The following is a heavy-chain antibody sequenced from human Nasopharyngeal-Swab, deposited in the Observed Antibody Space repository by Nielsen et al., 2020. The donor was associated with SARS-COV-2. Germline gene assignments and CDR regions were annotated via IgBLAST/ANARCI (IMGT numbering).Heavy chain of an antibody. CDR3: ARGRGYYGSGGYYYYMDD. Sequence: WVRQAPGQRLEWMGWINAGNGNTKYSQKFQGRVTITRDTSASTAYMELSSLRSEDTAVYYCARGRGYYGSGGYYYYMDDWGKGTTVTVSS. D-gene: IGHD3-10*01. V-gene: IGHV1-3*01. CDR2: INAGNGNT. J-gene: IGHJ6*03.